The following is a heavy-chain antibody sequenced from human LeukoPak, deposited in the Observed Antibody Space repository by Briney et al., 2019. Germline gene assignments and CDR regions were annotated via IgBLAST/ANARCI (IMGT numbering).Heavy chain of an antibody. CDR2: ISFDGSNK. CDR1: GFTFSSYT. Sequence: GGSLRLSCAASGFTFSSYTIHWVRPPPGKGLEWVAVISFDGSNKYYADSVEGRFTISRDNSKNTLYLQMNSLRAEDTAVYYCAREELGSSLGFDPWGQGTLVTVSS. V-gene: IGHV3-30-3*01. J-gene: IGHJ5*02. D-gene: IGHD3-16*01. CDR3: AREELGSSLGFDP.